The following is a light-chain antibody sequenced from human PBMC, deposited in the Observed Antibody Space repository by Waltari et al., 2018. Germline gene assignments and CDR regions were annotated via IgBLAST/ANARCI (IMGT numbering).Light chain of an antibody. J-gene: IGKJ1*01. CDR1: ESVSKF. CDR3: QKYESLPAT. Sequence: EIVLTQSPGTLSLSPGEGATLSCRASESVSKFLAWYQQKPGQAPRLLIYHASSRASGIPDRFSGSGFGTDFSLTISRLEPEDFVVYYCQKYESLPATFGQGTKVEIK. CDR2: HAS. V-gene: IGKV3-20*01.